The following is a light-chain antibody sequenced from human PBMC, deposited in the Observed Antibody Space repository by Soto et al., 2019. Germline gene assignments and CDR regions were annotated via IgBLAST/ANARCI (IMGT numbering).Light chain of an antibody. CDR1: QSVSSY. J-gene: IGKJ4*01. CDR2: DAS. Sequence: EIVLTQSPATLSLSPGERATLSCRASQSVSSYLAWYQQKPGQAPRLLIYDASNRATGIPARFSGSGSGTAFTLTISSLEPEDFAVYYCHQRSNWPLLTFGGGTKVEIK. CDR3: HQRSNWPLLT. V-gene: IGKV3-11*01.